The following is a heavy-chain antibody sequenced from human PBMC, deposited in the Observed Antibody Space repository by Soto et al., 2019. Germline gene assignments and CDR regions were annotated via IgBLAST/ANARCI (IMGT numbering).Heavy chain of an antibody. CDR2: ISYSGTTI. CDR1: GFTFTDYD. J-gene: IGHJ5*02. CDR3: TRPCRYWNGAGPGNWFDP. D-gene: IGHD2-15*01. V-gene: IGHV3-11*01. Sequence: QVQLVESGGGLVKPGGSLRLACATSGFTFTDYDMSWIRQAPGKGLEWVSYISYSGTTIYYADSVRGRFAISRYNAEKSLYLHMNSLRAEDTAVYYCTRPCRYWNGAGPGNWFDPWGKGTLVTVSS.